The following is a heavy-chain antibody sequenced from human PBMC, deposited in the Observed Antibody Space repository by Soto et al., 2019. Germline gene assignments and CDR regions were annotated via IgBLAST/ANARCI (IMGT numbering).Heavy chain of an antibody. CDR2: LQTDGSHP. CDR1: GFTFDYYW. Sequence: EVQLVESGGGLVQPGGSLRLSCVASGFTFDYYWMHWVRQAPGEGLMWVSRLQTDGSHPDYADSVKGRFTISRDNAKNPRYLQLTDPRAEDSAVYYCARGGDPDYWGQGTLVTVSS. D-gene: IGHD3-16*01. J-gene: IGHJ4*02. V-gene: IGHV3-74*01. CDR3: ARGGDPDY.